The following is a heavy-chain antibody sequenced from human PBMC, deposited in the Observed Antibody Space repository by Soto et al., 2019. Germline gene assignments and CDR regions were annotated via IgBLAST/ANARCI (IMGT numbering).Heavy chain of an antibody. CDR2: MNPNSGNT. V-gene: IGHV1-8*01. CDR1: GYTFTSYD. D-gene: IGHD3-16*02. J-gene: IGHJ4*02. Sequence: ASVKVSCKASGYTFTSYDINWVRQATGQGLEWMGWMNPNSGNTGYAQKFQGRVTMTRNTSISTAYMELSSLSSEDTAVYYCARVAYDYIWGSYRQRTQFDYWGQGTLVTVSS. CDR3: ARVAYDYIWGSYRQRTQFDY.